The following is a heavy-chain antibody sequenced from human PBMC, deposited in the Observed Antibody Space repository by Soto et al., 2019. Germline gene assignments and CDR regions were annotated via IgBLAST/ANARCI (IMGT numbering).Heavy chain of an antibody. J-gene: IGHJ6*02. D-gene: IGHD1-7*01. CDR3: TTGVTGTAYGMDV. V-gene: IGHV4-59*01. CDR2: IYYSGST. CDR1: GGSISSYY. Sequence: SETLSLTCTVSGGSISSYYWSWIRQPPGKGLEWIGYIYYSGSTNYNPSLKSRVTISVDTSKNQFSLKLSSVTAADTAVYYCTTGVTGTAYGMDVWGQGTTVTVSS.